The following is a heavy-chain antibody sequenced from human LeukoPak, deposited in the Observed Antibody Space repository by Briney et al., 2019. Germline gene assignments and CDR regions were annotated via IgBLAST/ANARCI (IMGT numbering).Heavy chain of an antibody. CDR1: GYTFTGYY. D-gene: IGHD6-6*01. Sequence: ASVKVSCKASGYTFTGYYMHWVRQAPGQGLEWMGWINPNSGGTNYAQKFQGRVTMTTDTSTSTAYMELRSLRSDDTAVYYCARDLYSSSPANWFDPWGQGTLVTVSS. CDR2: INPNSGGT. V-gene: IGHV1-2*02. CDR3: ARDLYSSSPANWFDP. J-gene: IGHJ5*02.